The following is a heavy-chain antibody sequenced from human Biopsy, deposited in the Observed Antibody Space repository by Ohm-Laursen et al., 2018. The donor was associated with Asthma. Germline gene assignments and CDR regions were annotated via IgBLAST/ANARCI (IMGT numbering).Heavy chain of an antibody. J-gene: IGHJ3*02. V-gene: IGHV3-30-3*01. D-gene: IGHD1-1*01. CDR2: ISYDGSSI. CDR1: GFTFGDYW. CDR3: VRDGTDDAFDI. Sequence: SLRLSCAASGFTFGDYWMSWVRQAPGKGLEWVAVISYDGSSIYYADSVKGRFTISRDNSKNTLDLQMNSLREEDTAVYYCVRDGTDDAFDIWGQGTVVSVSS.